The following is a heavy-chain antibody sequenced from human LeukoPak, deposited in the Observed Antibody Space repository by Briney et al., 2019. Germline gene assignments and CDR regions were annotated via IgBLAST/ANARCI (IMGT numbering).Heavy chain of an antibody. V-gene: IGHV1-8*03. Sequence: ASVKVSCKASGYTFTSYDINWVRQATGQGLEWMGWMNPNSGNTGYAQKFQGRVTITRNTSISTAYMELSSLRSEDTAVYYCARGFYYDSSGESGSDYWGQGTLVTVSS. CDR3: ARGFYYDSSGESGSDY. J-gene: IGHJ4*02. CDR2: MNPNSGNT. D-gene: IGHD3-22*01. CDR1: GYTFTSYD.